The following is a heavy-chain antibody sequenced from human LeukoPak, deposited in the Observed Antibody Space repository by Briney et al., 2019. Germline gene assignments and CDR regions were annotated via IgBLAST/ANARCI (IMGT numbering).Heavy chain of an antibody. J-gene: IGHJ6*02. CDR1: GFTFSSYG. V-gene: IGHV3-33*06. CDR3: AKDKTDYDILTGPYYYGMDV. Sequence: GGSLRLSCAASGFTFSSYGMHWVRQAPGKGLEWVAVIWYDGSNKYYADSVKGRFTISRDNSKNTLYLQMNSLRAEDTAVYYCAKDKTDYDILTGPYYYGMDVWGQGTTVTVSS. CDR2: IWYDGSNK. D-gene: IGHD3-9*01.